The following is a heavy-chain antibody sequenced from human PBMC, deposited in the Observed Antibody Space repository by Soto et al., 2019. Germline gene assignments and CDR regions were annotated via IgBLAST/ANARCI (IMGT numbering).Heavy chain of an antibody. CDR3: ARQIYDSDTGPNFQYYFDS. CDR1: GYSFTNYW. V-gene: IGHV5-10-1*01. J-gene: IGHJ4*02. Sequence: GESLKISCKGSGYSFTNYWINWVRQMPGKGLEWMGRIDPDDSYTNYSPSFQGHVAISVDKSISTAYLQWSSLRASDTAMYYCARQIYDSDTGPNFQYYFDSWGQGTPVTVSS. CDR2: IDPDDSYT. D-gene: IGHD3-22*01.